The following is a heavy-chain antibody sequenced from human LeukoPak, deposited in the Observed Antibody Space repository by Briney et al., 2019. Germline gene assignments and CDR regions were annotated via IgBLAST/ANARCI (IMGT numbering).Heavy chain of an antibody. CDR3: ARGSWVGVLAAAKGSNWFDP. V-gene: IGHV3-11*01. D-gene: IGHD6-13*01. Sequence: SGGSLRLSCAASGFTFSDYYMSWIRQAPGKGLEWVSYISSSGSTIYYADSVKGRFTISRDNAKNSLYLQMNSLRAEDTAVYYCARGSWVGVLAAAKGSNWFDPWGQGTLVTVSS. CDR2: ISSSGSTI. CDR1: GFTFSDYY. J-gene: IGHJ5*02.